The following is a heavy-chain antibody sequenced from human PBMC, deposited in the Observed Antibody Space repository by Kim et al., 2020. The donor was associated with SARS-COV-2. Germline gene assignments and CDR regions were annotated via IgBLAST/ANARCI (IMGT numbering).Heavy chain of an antibody. Sequence: ASVKVSCKASGYTFTSYYMHWVRQAPGQGLEWVGIINPSGGTTTYAQKFQGRVTITRDTSTSTVYMELSSLRSEDTAMYYCAVTPMLANWFDPWGQGTLVTVSS. CDR3: AVTPMLANWFDP. J-gene: IGHJ5*02. CDR1: GYTFTSYY. D-gene: IGHD2-21*02. CDR2: INPSGGTT. V-gene: IGHV1-46*01.